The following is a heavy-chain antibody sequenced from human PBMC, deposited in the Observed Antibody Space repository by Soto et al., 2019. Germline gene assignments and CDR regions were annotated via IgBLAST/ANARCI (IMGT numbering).Heavy chain of an antibody. CDR2: ISAYNGNT. D-gene: IGHD5-12*01. J-gene: IGHJ4*02. CDR3: AVRGYSGYDFRTENDY. CDR1: GYTFTSYG. Sequence: ASVKVSCKASGYTFTSYGISWVRQAPGQGLEWMGWISAYNGNTNYAQKLQGRVTVTTDTSTSTAYMELRSLRSDDTAVYYCAVRGYSGYDFRTENDYWGQGTLVTVS. V-gene: IGHV1-18*01.